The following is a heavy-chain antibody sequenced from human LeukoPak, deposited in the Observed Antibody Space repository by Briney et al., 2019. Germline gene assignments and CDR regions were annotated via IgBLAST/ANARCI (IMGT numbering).Heavy chain of an antibody. Sequence: NLSQTLSLTCGISGDSVSSNSATWNWIRQSPSRGLEWLGRTHYSSKWYNDYAISVKSRMTITSDASKNQFSLHLTSVTPDDSAVYYCARGGRDHFDSQNFFKHWGQGSLVTVSS. CDR2: THYSSKWYN. D-gene: IGHD3-22*01. J-gene: IGHJ1*01. CDR1: GDSVSSNSAT. V-gene: IGHV6-1*01. CDR3: ARGGRDHFDSQNFFKH.